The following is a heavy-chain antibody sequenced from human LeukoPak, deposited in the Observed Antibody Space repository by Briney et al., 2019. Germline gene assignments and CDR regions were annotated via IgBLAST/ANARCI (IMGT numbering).Heavy chain of an antibody. CDR1: GFTFSSYA. Sequence: GRSLRLSYASSGFTFSSYAMSCVTQASGKGLEWVSAISGSGGSTYYADSVKGRFTISRDNSKNTLYLQMNSLRAEDTAVYYCAKDVGYSSGWTPGYYFDYWGQGTLVTVSS. J-gene: IGHJ4*02. D-gene: IGHD6-19*01. CDR2: ISGSGGST. V-gene: IGHV3-23*01. CDR3: AKDVGYSSGWTPGYYFDY.